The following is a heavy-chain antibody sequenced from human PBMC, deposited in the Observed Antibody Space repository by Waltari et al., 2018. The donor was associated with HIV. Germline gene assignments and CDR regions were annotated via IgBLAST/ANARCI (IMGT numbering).Heavy chain of an antibody. Sequence: QLQLQESGPGLVKPSETLSLTCTVSGGSISSRNYYWGWIRQPPGKGLEWIGSIFYGGNTYYNPSLKILLTISVDTSKNQFSLKLSSVTAADTAVYYCARRPISGNTCWFDPWGQGTLVTVSS. J-gene: IGHJ5*02. CDR2: IFYGGNT. V-gene: IGHV4-39*01. CDR3: ARRPISGNTCWFDP. D-gene: IGHD1-20*01. CDR1: GGSISSRNYY.